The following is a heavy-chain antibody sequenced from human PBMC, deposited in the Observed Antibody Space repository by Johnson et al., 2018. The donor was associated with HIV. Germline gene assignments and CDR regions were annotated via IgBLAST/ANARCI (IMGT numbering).Heavy chain of an antibody. CDR3: ARDDTSGGGDSVDYAFDI. D-gene: IGHD4-17*01. CDR2: ISMSGGSI. V-gene: IGHV3-11*04. J-gene: IGHJ3*02. CDR1: EFPFSTYW. Sequence: QVQLVESGGGLVQPGGSLSLSCAPSEFPFSTYWMSWIRQAPGKGLEWLAYISMSGGSIYYTDSVRGQFTTSRDNSKNSLYLKINSLRAEDTARYYCARDDTSGGGDSVDYAFDIWGQGTMVTVSS.